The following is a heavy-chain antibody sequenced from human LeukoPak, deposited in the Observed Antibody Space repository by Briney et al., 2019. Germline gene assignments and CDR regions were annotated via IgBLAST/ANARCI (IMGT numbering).Heavy chain of an antibody. CDR1: GGSITSYY. D-gene: IGHD3-22*01. Sequence: SETLSLTCTFSGGSITSYYWSWIRQPAGKGLEWIGRIHTSGSTNYNPSLKSRVTMSVDTSKNQFALKLSSVTAADTAVYYCARGGWNKFDYWGQGTLVTVSS. CDR2: IHTSGST. CDR3: ARGGWNKFDY. J-gene: IGHJ4*02. V-gene: IGHV4-4*07.